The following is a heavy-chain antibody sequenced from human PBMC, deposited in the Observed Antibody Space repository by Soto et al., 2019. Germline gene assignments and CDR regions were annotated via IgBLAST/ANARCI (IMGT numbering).Heavy chain of an antibody. J-gene: IGHJ4*02. CDR2: IRNNGIST. V-gene: IGHV3-64D*06. CDR3: VKGGTSVSSAGFDY. CDR1: GLTFSRYS. Sequence: PXGSLRLCCSSSGLTFSRYSMHLVRQAPGKGLEFVAVIRNNGISTYYADSVKGRFTISRDNSNNTVYLQMRSLRREDTAVYYCVKGGTSVSSAGFDYWGLGTLVTVYS. D-gene: IGHD3-22*01.